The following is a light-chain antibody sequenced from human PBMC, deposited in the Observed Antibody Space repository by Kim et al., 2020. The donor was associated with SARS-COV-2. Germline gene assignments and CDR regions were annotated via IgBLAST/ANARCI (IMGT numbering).Light chain of an antibody. V-gene: IGLV3-1*01. CDR3: HACDGRVV. Sequence: SYELTQPPSVSVSPGQTASITCSGDQLGDKYVCWYQQKPGQSPVLVIYQDIKRPSGIPERFSGSNSGNTATLTISGTQAMDEADYYCHACDGRVVFGGGTQLTVL. J-gene: IGLJ2*01. CDR1: QLGDKY. CDR2: QDI.